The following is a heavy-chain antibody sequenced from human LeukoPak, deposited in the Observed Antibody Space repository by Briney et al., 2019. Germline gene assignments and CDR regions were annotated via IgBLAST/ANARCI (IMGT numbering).Heavy chain of an antibody. D-gene: IGHD4-17*01. J-gene: IGHJ5*02. V-gene: IGHV4-59*11. CDR2: IYYSGST. Sequence: PSETLSLTCTVSGGSISSHYWSWIRQPPGKGLEWIGYIYYSGSTNYNPSLKSRVTISVDTSKNQFSLKLSSVTAADTAVYYCARLGTTNWFDPWGQGTLVTVSS. CDR3: ARLGTTNWFDP. CDR1: GGSISSHY.